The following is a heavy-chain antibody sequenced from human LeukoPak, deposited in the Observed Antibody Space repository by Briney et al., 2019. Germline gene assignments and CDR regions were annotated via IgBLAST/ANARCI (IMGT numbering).Heavy chain of an antibody. CDR2: IYPGDSDT. Sequence: GESLKISCKGSGYSFTSYWIGWVRQMPGKGLEWMGIIYPGDSDTRYSPSFQGQVTISADKSISIAYLQWNSLKASDTAMYYCARFVGACSGGSCYSDSWGQGTLVTVSS. CDR1: GYSFTSYW. J-gene: IGHJ4*02. CDR3: ARFVGACSGGSCYSDS. V-gene: IGHV5-51*01. D-gene: IGHD2-15*01.